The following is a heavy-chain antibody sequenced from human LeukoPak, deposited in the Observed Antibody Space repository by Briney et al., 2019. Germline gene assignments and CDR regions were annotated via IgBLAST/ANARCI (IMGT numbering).Heavy chain of an antibody. J-gene: IGHJ2*01. CDR1: GFTVSTSY. CDR2: LYSGSST. Sequence: GGSLRLSCAASGFTVSTSYMNWVRQAPGKGLEWVSILYSGSSTYYADSVEGRFTISRDSSKNTLFLQMNDLRAEDTAVYYCARVGDHFHWYLDLWGRGTLVTVSS. D-gene: IGHD3-3*02. V-gene: IGHV3-53*01. CDR3: ARVGDHFHWYLDL.